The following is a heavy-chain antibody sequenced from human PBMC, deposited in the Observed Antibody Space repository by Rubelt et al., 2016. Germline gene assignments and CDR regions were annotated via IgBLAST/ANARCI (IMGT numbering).Heavy chain of an antibody. D-gene: IGHD4-17*01. CDR3: ARAVTTGSGYFDY. J-gene: IGHJ4*02. Sequence: QLQLQESGPGLVKPSETLSLTCTVSGGSISSSSYYWGWIRQPPGKGLEWIGSIYYSGSTYYNPSLKSRVTISVDTSKNQFSLKLSSVTAADTAVYYCARAVTTGSGYFDYWGQGTLVTVSS. V-gene: IGHV4-39*07. CDR1: GGSISSSSYY. CDR2: IYYSGST.